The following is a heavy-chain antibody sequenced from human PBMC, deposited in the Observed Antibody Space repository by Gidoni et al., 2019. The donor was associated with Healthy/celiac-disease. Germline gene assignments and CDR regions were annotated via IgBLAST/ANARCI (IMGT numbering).Heavy chain of an antibody. J-gene: IGHJ5*02. D-gene: IGHD3-16*01. CDR3: ARGSTSNWFDP. CDR1: GGSISSYY. CDR2: IYYSGST. Sequence: QVQLQESGPGLVKPSETLSLNCTVSGGSISSYYWSWIRQPPGKGLEWIGYIYYSGSTNYNPSLKSRVTISVDTSKNQFSLKLSSVTAADTAVYYCARGSTSNWFDPWGQGTLVTVSS. V-gene: IGHV4-59*08.